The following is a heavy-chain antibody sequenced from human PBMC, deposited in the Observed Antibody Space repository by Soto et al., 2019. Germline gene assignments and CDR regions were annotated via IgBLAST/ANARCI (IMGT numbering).Heavy chain of an antibody. Sequence: RDSVKVSCKASGYTFTSYDINWVRQATGQGLEWMGWMNPNSGNTGYAQKFQGRVTMTRNTSISTAYMELSSLRSEDTAVYYCARVIDSSSWYDYYYYGMDVWGQGTKVTVYS. CDR2: MNPNSGNT. CDR3: ARVIDSSSWYDYYYYGMDV. J-gene: IGHJ6*02. V-gene: IGHV1-8*01. CDR1: GYTFTSYD. D-gene: IGHD6-13*01.